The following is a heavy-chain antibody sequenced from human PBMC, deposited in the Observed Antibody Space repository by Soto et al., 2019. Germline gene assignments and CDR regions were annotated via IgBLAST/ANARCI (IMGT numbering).Heavy chain of an antibody. V-gene: IGHV3-15*01. CDR1: GFTFRNAW. D-gene: IGHD1-7*01. CDR2: IKSKTDGGTT. CDR3: TTDLGDTWNYDY. J-gene: IGHJ4*02. Sequence: GGSLRLSCAASGFTFRNAWMSWVRQAPGKGLEWVGRIKSKTDGGTTDYAAPVKGRFTISRDDSKNTLYLQMNSLKTEDTAVYYFTTDLGDTWNYDYWGQGTLVTVSS.